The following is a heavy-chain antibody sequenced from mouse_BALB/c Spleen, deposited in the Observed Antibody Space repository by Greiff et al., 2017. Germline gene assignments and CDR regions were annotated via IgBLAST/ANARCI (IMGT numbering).Heavy chain of an antibody. D-gene: IGHD2-10*01. CDR2: ILPGSGST. CDR3: ASSYYGNPYAMDY. V-gene: IGHV1-9*01. CDR1: GYTFSSYW. J-gene: IGHJ4*01. Sequence: VQLQQSGAELMKPGASVKISCKATGYTFSSYWIEWVKQRPGHGLEWIGEILPGSGSTNYNEKFKGKATFTADTSSNTAYMQLSSLTSEDSAVYYCASSYYGNPYAMDYWGQGTSVTVSS.